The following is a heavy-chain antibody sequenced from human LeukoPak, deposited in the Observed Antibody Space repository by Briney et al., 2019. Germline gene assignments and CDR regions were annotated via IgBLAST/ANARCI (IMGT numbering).Heavy chain of an antibody. J-gene: IGHJ4*02. Sequence: ASVKVSCKASGYTFTRCYIHWVRQAPGQGLEWMGIINPSGGSTSYAQKFQGRVTMTRDTSTSTVYMELSGLRSVDTAVYYCAGTDYKTYFDYWGQGTLVTVSS. D-gene: IGHD4-11*01. V-gene: IGHV1-46*03. CDR3: AGTDYKTYFDY. CDR2: INPSGGST. CDR1: GYTFTRCY.